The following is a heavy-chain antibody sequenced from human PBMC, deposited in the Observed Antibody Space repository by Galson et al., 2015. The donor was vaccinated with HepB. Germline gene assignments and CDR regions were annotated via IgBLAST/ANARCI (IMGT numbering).Heavy chain of an antibody. J-gene: IGHJ4*02. Sequence: SLRLSCAVSGFTFRSYWMSWVRQAPGKGLEWVANINQDGSEKYYVDSVKGRFTISRDNAKNSLYLQMNSLRAEDTAVYYCVNLCGGDCYYSPENWGQGILVSVSS. CDR2: INQDGSEK. CDR1: GFTFRSYW. CDR3: VNLCGGDCYYSPEN. V-gene: IGHV3-7*01. D-gene: IGHD2-21*01.